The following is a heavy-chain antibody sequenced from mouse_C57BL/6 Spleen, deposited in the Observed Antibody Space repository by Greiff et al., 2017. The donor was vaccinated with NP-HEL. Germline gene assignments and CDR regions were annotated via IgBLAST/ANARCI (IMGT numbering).Heavy chain of an antibody. J-gene: IGHJ4*01. CDR2: INPYNGGT. D-gene: IGHD4-1*01. CDR3: ARQLTGTFYAMDY. CDR1: GYTFTDYY. V-gene: IGHV1-19*01. Sequence: VQLQQSGPVLVKPGASVKMSCKASGYTFTDYYMNWVKQSHGKSLEWIGVINPYNGGTSYNQKFKGKATLTVDKSSSTAYMELNSLTSEDSAVYYCARQLTGTFYAMDYWGQGTSVTVSS.